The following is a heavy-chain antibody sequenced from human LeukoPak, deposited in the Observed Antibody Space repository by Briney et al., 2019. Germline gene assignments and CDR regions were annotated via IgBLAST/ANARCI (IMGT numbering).Heavy chain of an antibody. D-gene: IGHD3-10*01. V-gene: IGHV3-15*01. CDR2: IKSKTDDITT. Sequence: GGSLRLSCAASGFTFNNAWMSWVRQAPGKGREWVAHIKSKTDDITTEYAAPVKGRFTISRDDSKNTLYLQMNSLKTEDTAVYYCTTDTLLLWFGEFTTAMVPYYFDYWGQGTLVTVSS. CDR3: TTDTLLLWFGEFTTAMVPYYFDY. J-gene: IGHJ4*02. CDR1: GFTFNNAW.